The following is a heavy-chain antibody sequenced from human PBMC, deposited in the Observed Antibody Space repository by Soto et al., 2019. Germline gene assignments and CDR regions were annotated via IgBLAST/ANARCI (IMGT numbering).Heavy chain of an antibody. D-gene: IGHD3-3*01. J-gene: IGHJ5*02. CDR2: ISAYNGNT. V-gene: IGHV1-18*01. CDR3: ARVSTVITIFGVVIVSDHKWLDP. CDR1: GSAWPGYR. Sequence: ASVRGAGRGAGSAWPGYRGSWGRKATGQGLEWMGWISAYNGNTNYAQKLQGRGTMTTDTSTSTAYMELRSLRSDDTSVYYCARVSTVITIFGVVIVSDHKWLDPWGQGTLVTVSS.